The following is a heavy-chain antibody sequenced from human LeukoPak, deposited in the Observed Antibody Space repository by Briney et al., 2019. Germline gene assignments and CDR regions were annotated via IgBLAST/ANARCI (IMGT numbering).Heavy chain of an antibody. Sequence: GGSLRLSCAASGFTFSSYSMNWVRQAPGKGLEWVSSISSSSSYIYYADSVKGRFTISRDNAKNSLYLQMNSLRAEDTAVYYCARDKREYITMVRGVEDAFDIWGQGTMVTVSS. D-gene: IGHD3-10*01. V-gene: IGHV3-21*01. J-gene: IGHJ3*02. CDR2: ISSSSSYI. CDR3: ARDKREYITMVRGVEDAFDI. CDR1: GFTFSSYS.